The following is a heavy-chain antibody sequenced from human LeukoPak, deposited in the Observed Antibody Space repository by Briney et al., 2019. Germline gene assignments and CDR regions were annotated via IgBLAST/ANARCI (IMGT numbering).Heavy chain of an antibody. CDR2: ITYSGST. Sequence: SETLSLTCTVSGGSISSSTYYWAWIRQSPGKGLEWIGSITYSGSTYYNPSLESRVTISVDTSKNQFSLRLISVTAVDTAVYYCAREGEQWLVRYFDLWGRGTLVTVSS. J-gene: IGHJ2*01. CDR3: AREGEQWLVRYFDL. CDR1: GGSISSSTYY. V-gene: IGHV4-39*02. D-gene: IGHD6-19*01.